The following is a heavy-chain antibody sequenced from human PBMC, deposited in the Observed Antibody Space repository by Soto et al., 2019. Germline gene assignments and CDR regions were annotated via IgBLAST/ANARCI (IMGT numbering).Heavy chain of an antibody. CDR3: AKSVQEVYGDVGYYAMDV. J-gene: IGHJ6*04. D-gene: IGHD4-17*01. CDR2: ISGSGSST. V-gene: IGHV3-23*01. CDR1: GFTFSSYA. Sequence: EVPLLESGGGLVQPGGSLRLSCAASGFTFSSYAMTWVRQDPGKGLEWVSGISGSGSSTDYADSVKGRFTISRDNSKKTVYLQMNSLRAEDTAEYYCAKSVQEVYGDVGYYAMDVWGKGTTVIVSS.